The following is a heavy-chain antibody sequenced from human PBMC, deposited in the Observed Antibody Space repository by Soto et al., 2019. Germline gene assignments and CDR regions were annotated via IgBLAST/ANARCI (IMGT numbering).Heavy chain of an antibody. V-gene: IGHV4-59*08. CDR1: GGSISGYY. CDR3: GRISSHGLYAY. CDR2: VYNGNT. Sequence: SETLSLSCTISGGSISGYYWTWIRQSPGKGLEYIGYVYNGNTNYNPSLNSRVTISVDTSKNQFSLKLSSVTAADTAVYYCGRISSHGLYAYCDQGTLVTGSS. J-gene: IGHJ1*01. D-gene: IGHD3-16*01.